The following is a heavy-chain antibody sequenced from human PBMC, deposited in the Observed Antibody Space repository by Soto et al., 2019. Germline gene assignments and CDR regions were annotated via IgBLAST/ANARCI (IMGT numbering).Heavy chain of an antibody. V-gene: IGHV4-4*07. CDR3: ARGTRDGYNYYRNYYYGMDV. Sequence: SETLSLTCTVSGGSISSYYWSWIRQPAGKGLEWIGLIYTSGSTNYNPSLKSRVTMSVDTSKNQFSLKLSSVTAADTAVYYCARGTRDGYNYYRNYYYGMDVWGQGTTVTVSS. CDR2: IYTSGST. D-gene: IGHD1-1*01. CDR1: GGSISSYY. J-gene: IGHJ6*02.